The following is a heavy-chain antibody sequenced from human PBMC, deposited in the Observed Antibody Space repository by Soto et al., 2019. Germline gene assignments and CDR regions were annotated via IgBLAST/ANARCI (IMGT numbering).Heavy chain of an antibody. CDR3: ARNPPSSYYGGSGTFDY. V-gene: IGHV4-4*02. CDR1: GGFTSTNNW. CDR2: AYHSGST. J-gene: IGHJ4*02. D-gene: IGHD3-10*01. Sequence: SETLSLTCAVSGGFTSTNNWWSWVRQPPGKGLEWIGDAYHSGSTEYNPSLKSRVSISVDKSKNQISLKLTSATAADTAVYYCARNPPSSYYGGSGTFDYWGQGTLVTVSS.